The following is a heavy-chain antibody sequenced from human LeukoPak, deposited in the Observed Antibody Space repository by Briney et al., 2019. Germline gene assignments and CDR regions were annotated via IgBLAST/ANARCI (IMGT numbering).Heavy chain of an antibody. Sequence: GASVKVSCKASGYTFTSYYMHWVRQAPGQGLEWMGIINPSGGSTSYAQKFQGGVTMTRDTSTSTVYMELSSLRSEDTAVYYCARDGLKRPGVGYNPTARFDPWGQGTLVTVSS. CDR2: INPSGGST. D-gene: IGHD5-24*01. CDR3: ARDGLKRPGVGYNPTARFDP. V-gene: IGHV1-46*01. CDR1: GYTFTSYY. J-gene: IGHJ5*02.